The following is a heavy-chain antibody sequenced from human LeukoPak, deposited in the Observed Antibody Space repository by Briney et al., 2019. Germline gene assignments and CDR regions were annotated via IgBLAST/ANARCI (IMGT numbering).Heavy chain of an antibody. CDR2: ISYDGSNK. CDR1: GFTFSSYA. CDR3: ARARTWDGSGVTKKGHAFDI. D-gene: IGHD3-10*01. J-gene: IGHJ3*02. Sequence: GGSLRLSCAASGFTFSSYAMHWVRQAPGKGLEWVAVISYDGSNKYYADSVKGRFTISRDNSKNTLYLQMNSLRAEDTAVYYCARARTWDGSGVTKKGHAFDIWGQGTMVTVSS. V-gene: IGHV3-30-3*01.